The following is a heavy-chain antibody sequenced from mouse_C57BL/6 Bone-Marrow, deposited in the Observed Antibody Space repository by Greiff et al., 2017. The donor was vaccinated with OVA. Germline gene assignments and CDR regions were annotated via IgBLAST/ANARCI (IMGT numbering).Heavy chain of an antibody. CDR3: ARHKIYYDYDVDAMDY. CDR1: GFTFSSYG. J-gene: IGHJ4*01. CDR2: ISSGGSYT. D-gene: IGHD2-4*01. V-gene: IGHV5-6*01. Sequence: EVQRVESGGDLVKPGGSLKLSCAASGFTFSSYGMSWVRQTPDKRLEWVATISSGGSYTYYPDSVKGRFTISRDNAKNTLYLQMSSLKSEDTAMYYCARHKIYYDYDVDAMDYWGQGTSVTVSS.